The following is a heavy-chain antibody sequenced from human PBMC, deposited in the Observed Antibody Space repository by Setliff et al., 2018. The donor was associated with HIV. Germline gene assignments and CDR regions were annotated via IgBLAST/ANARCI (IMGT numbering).Heavy chain of an antibody. D-gene: IGHD6-19*01. Sequence: ASETLSLTCRVYGGSITSGNYCWGWIRQAPGKGLEWIASMIYGGDTWYNPSLKSRVTIYVDTANNEISLRLSSVTAEDTAVYRCARPHSGRGGGAWFDPWGQGIQVTVSS. CDR1: GGSITSGNYC. CDR3: ARPHSGRGGGAWFDP. V-gene: IGHV4-39*01. J-gene: IGHJ5*02. CDR2: MIYGGDT.